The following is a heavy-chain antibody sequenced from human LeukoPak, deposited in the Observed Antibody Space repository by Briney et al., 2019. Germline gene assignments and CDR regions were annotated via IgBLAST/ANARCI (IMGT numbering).Heavy chain of an antibody. CDR3: ARLFCSRTSCSARSYYYYGMDV. CDR2: ISSGSTYI. J-gene: IGHJ6*02. CDR1: GFTFSDYS. D-gene: IGHD2-2*01. Sequence: GSLXLSCVASGFTFSDYSMTWVRQAPGKGLEWVSSISSGSTYIYYADSLKGRFTISRDNAKNSLFLEMNSLRAEDTAVYYCARLFCSRTSCSARSYYYYGMDVWGQGTTVTVSS. V-gene: IGHV3-21*01.